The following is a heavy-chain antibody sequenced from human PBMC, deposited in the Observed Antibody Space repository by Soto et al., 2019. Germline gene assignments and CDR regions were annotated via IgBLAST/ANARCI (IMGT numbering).Heavy chain of an antibody. CDR1: GFTFSSYG. CDR3: ARDERGSGSLDY. V-gene: IGHV3-33*01. D-gene: IGHD3-10*01. J-gene: IGHJ4*02. Sequence: VQLVESGGGVVQPGRSLRLSCAASGFTFSSYGMHWVRQAPGKGLEWVAVIWYDGSNKYYADSVKGRFTISRDNSKNTLYLQMNSLRAEDTAVYYCARDERGSGSLDYWGQGTLVTVSS. CDR2: IWYDGSNK.